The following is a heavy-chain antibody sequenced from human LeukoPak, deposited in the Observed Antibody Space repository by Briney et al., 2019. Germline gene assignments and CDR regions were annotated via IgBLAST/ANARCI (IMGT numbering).Heavy chain of an antibody. CDR3: ARSSDYGDYD. Sequence: PSETLSLTCTVSGGSVNSGGYYWTWIRQHPGKGLEWLGYMYYSGRTYYNPSLKSRITISLDTSKNQFSLNLTSVSAADTAFYFCARSSDYGDYDWGQGTLITVSS. D-gene: IGHD4-17*01. J-gene: IGHJ4*02. CDR1: GGSVNSGGYY. V-gene: IGHV4-31*03. CDR2: MYYSGRT.